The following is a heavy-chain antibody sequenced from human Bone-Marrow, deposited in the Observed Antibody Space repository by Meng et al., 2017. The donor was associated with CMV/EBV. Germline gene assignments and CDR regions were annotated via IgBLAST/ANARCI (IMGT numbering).Heavy chain of an antibody. CDR2: IIPTLGIA. V-gene: IGHV1-69*10. CDR3: AREVLEYCSSTSCYLRWFDP. CDR1: GYTFTSYG. J-gene: IGHJ5*02. Sequence: SVKVSCKASGYTFTSYGISWVRQAPGQGLEWMGGIIPTLGIANYAQKFQGRVTITADKSTSTAYMELSSLRSEDTAVYYCAREVLEYCSSTSCYLRWFDPWGQGTLVTVSS. D-gene: IGHD2-2*01.